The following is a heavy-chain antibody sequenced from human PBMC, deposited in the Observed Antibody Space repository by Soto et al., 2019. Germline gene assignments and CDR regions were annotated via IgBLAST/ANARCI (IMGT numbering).Heavy chain of an antibody. CDR2: ISGSGGST. Sequence: GESLKISCAASGFTFSSYAMSWVRQAPGKGLEWVSAISGSGGSTYYADSVKGRFTISRDNSKNTLYLQMNSLRAEDTAVYYCAKGARTVTHLDAFDIWGQGTMVTVSS. CDR1: GFTFSSYA. CDR3: AKGARTVTHLDAFDI. J-gene: IGHJ3*02. D-gene: IGHD4-17*01. V-gene: IGHV3-23*01.